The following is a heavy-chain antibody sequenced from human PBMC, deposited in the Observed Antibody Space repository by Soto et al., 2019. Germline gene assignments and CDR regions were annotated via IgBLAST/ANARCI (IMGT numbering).Heavy chain of an antibody. J-gene: IGHJ4*02. CDR1: RFTFRNYG. Sequence: GGSLRLSCAASRFTFRNYGMSWVRQGPGKGLEWVAVIWFDGNKQHYADSVKGRFTISRDNSKNTLYVQMTSLRAEDTAVYYCARGLQSLFDYWGQGTLVTVSS. CDR3: ARGLQSLFDY. V-gene: IGHV3-33*08. CDR2: IWFDGNKQ.